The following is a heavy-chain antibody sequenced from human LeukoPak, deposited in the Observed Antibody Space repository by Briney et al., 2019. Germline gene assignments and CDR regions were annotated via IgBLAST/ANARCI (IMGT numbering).Heavy chain of an antibody. CDR3: AKPPSGSRPDFDY. CDR2: IYSGGST. Sequence: ETLSLTCTVSGGSISSYYWSWVRQAPGKGLEWVSVIYSGGSTYYADSVKGRFTISRDNSKNTLYLQMNSLRAEDTAVYYCAKPPSGSRPDFDYWGQGTLVTVSS. CDR1: GGSISSYY. V-gene: IGHV3-66*04. D-gene: IGHD6-13*01. J-gene: IGHJ4*02.